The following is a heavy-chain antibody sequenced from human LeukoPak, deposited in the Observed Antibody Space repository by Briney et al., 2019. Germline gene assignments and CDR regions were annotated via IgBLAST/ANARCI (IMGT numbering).Heavy chain of an antibody. CDR3: ARLLRGYSGYDLDY. D-gene: IGHD5-12*01. J-gene: IGHJ4*02. Sequence: GASVKVSCKASGYTFTGYYMHWVRQAPGQGLEWMGWINPNSGGTNYAQKFQGTVTMTRDTSISTAYMELRSLRSDDTAVYYCARLLRGYSGYDLDYWGQGTLVTVSS. V-gene: IGHV1-2*02. CDR2: INPNSGGT. CDR1: GYTFTGYY.